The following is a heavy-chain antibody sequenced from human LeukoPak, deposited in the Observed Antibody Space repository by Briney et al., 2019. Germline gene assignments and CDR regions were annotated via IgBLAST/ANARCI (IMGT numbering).Heavy chain of an antibody. D-gene: IGHD3-9*01. CDR3: ARDWGNVLRYFDWLSGRFFGY. Sequence: GGSLRLSCAASGFTFSSYSMNWVRQAPGEGLEWVSSISSSSSYIYYADSVKGRFTISRDNAKNSLYLQMNSLRAEDTAVYYCARDWGNVLRYFDWLSGRFFGYWGQGTLVTVSS. V-gene: IGHV3-21*01. J-gene: IGHJ4*02. CDR2: ISSSSSYI. CDR1: GFTFSSYS.